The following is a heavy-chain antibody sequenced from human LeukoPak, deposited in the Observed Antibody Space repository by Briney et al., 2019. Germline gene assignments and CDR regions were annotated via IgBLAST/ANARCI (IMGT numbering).Heavy chain of an antibody. CDR3: ARDRSGGADY. Sequence: GRSLRLSCAASGFTFSSYAMHWVRQAPGKGLEWVAVIPYDGSNKYYADSVKGRFTISRDNSKNTLYLQMNSLRAEDTAVYYCARDRSGGADYWGQGTLVTVSS. CDR2: IPYDGSNK. CDR1: GFTFSSYA. D-gene: IGHD1-26*01. V-gene: IGHV3-30-3*01. J-gene: IGHJ4*02.